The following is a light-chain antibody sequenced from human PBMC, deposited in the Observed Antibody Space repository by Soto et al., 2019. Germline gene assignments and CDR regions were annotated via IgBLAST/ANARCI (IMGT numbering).Light chain of an antibody. V-gene: IGKV4-1*01. J-gene: IGKJ2*01. CDR3: QQYYSSHYT. Sequence: DIVMTQSPDSLAVSLGERATINCKSSQSVSSRSNNVIWYQQKPGQPPRLLIYRASTREWGVPDRFSGSGSGTDFTLTIRSLQAEDVAVYYCQQYYSSHYTFGQGTKLEIK. CDR1: QSVSSRSNNV. CDR2: RAS.